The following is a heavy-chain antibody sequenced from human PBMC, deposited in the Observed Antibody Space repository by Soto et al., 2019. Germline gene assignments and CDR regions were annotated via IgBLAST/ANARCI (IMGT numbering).Heavy chain of an antibody. CDR2: ISNNGAHT. V-gene: IGHV3-64*01. CDR1: GFTFSNYE. Sequence: EAQLVESGGGLVQPGGSLRLSCAASGFTFSNYEMHWVRQAPGKGLEYVSGISNNGAHTDYAKSVKGRFTIYRENSENTMYIQMGSLRAEDMALYYCARRGYGSRWPNVYMDVWGKGTTVTVSS. CDR3: ARRGYGSRWPNVYMDV. J-gene: IGHJ6*03. D-gene: IGHD6-13*01.